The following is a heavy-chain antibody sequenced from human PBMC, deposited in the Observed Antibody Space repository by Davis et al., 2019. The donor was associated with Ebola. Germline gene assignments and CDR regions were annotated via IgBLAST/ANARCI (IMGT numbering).Heavy chain of an antibody. Sequence: GGSLRLSCSASGFTFSSYAMHWVRQPPGKGLEYVSGISSNGGSKSYADSVKGRFTISRDNSKNTLFLQMSSLRVEDSAVYYCVKGYCLSTVCQPGHWGQGTLVTVSS. J-gene: IGHJ4*02. V-gene: IGHV3-64D*06. CDR3: VKGYCLSTVCQPGH. D-gene: IGHD2-2*01. CDR1: GFTFSSYA. CDR2: ISSNGGSK.